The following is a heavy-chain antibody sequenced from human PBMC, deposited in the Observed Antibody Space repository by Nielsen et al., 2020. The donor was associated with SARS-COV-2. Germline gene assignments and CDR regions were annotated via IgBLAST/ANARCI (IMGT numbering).Heavy chain of an antibody. D-gene: IGHD1-14*01. V-gene: IGHV1-46*01. J-gene: IGHJ5*02. Sequence: ASVKVSCKASGYTFTSYYMHWVRQAPGQGLEWMGIINPSGGSTSYAQKFQGRVTMTRDTSTSTVYMELSRLRSDDTALYYCARGDPEWFDPWGQGTLVTVSS. CDR1: GYTFTSYY. CDR3: ARGDPEWFDP. CDR2: INPSGGST.